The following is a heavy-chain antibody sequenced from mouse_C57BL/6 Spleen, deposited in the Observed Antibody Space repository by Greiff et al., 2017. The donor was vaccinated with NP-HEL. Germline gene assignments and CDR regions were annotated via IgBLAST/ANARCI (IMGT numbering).Heavy chain of an antibody. CDR2: IYPGSGNT. V-gene: IGHV1-76*01. CDR1: GYTFTDYY. CDR3: ARLRRDYAMDY. D-gene: IGHD2-12*01. J-gene: IGHJ4*01. Sequence: QVQLQQSGAELVRPGASVKLSCKASGYTFTDYYINWVKQRPGQGLEWIARIYPGSGNTYYNEKFKGKATLTAEKSSSTAYMQLSILTSEDSAVYFCARLRRDYAMDYWGQGTSVTVSS.